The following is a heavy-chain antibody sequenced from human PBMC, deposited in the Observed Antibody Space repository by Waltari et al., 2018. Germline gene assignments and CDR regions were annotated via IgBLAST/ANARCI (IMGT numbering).Heavy chain of an antibody. CDR3: ARLLLEGSGSYYYGMDV. Sequence: EVQLVESGGGSVEPGGSLRLSCAASGFLFDHSWMHVVRQVPGRGLEWVSRIIFDGNRITYADSVKGRFTTSRDRAKSILYLEIISLRVEDTAVYYCARLLLEGSGSYYYGMDVWGQGTTVTVSS. V-gene: IGHV3-74*03. CDR1: GFLFDHSW. CDR2: IIFDGNRI. J-gene: IGHJ6*02. D-gene: IGHD1-26*01.